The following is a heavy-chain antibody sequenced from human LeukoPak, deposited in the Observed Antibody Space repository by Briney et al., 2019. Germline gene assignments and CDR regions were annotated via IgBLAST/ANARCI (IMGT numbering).Heavy chain of an antibody. V-gene: IGHV5-51*01. CDR2: IYPGDSDT. D-gene: IGHD3-10*01. Sequence: GESLKISCQGSGYSFSSFWIGWVRQMPGKGLEWMGVIYPGDSDTRHSPSFQGQVTMSADKSTSTAYLQWSSLQASDTAIYYCTRHFAGGAIDYWGQGTLVTVSS. CDR3: TRHFAGGAIDY. CDR1: GYSFSSFW. J-gene: IGHJ4*02.